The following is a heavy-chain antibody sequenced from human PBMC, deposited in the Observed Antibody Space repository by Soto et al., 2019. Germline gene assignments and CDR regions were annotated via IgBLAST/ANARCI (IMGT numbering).Heavy chain of an antibody. CDR1: GFTGSHNY. CDR2: IYSGGAT. J-gene: IGHJ4*02. CDR3: ARDGTYNWV. Sequence: EVQLGESGGGLVQPGVSLRLSCAASGFTGSHNYMRLVRQAPGKGLELVSLIYSGGATYYADSVKGRFTISRDNSKNTLYLQMNSLRAEDTAVYYCARDGTYNWVGGQGILVTVSS. V-gene: IGHV3-66*01. D-gene: IGHD1-1*01.